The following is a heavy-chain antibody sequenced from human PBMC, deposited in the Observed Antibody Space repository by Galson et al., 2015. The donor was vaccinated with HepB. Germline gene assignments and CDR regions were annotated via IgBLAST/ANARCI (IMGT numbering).Heavy chain of an antibody. CDR3: ARLGIPGYDAFDI. Sequence: ETLSLTCTVSGGSISSYYWSWIRQPPGKGLEWIGEINHSGSTNYNPSLKSRVTISVDTSKNQFSLKLSSVTAADTAVYYCARLGIPGYDAFDIWGQGTMVTVSS. CDR1: GGSISSYY. J-gene: IGHJ3*02. CDR2: INHSGST. V-gene: IGHV4-34*01. D-gene: IGHD7-27*01.